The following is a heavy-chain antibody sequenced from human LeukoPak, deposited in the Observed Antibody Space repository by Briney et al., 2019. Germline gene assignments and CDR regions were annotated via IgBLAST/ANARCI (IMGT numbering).Heavy chain of an antibody. CDR1: GFTFDDYA. J-gene: IGHJ3*02. CDR3: AKSSGSAAPQAFDI. D-gene: IGHD6-13*01. V-gene: IGHV3-9*03. CDR2: ISWNSGSI. Sequence: GRSLRLSCAASGFTFDDYAMHWVREAPGKGVEWVSGISWNSGSIGYADSVKGRFTISRDNAKNSLYLQMNSLRAEDMALYYCAKSSGSAAPQAFDIWGQGTMVTVPS.